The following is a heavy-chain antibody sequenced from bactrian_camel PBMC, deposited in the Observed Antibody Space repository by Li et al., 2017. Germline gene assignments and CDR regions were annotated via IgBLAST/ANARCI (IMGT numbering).Heavy chain of an antibody. CDR3: AASTCASGYCYCSLSHYDYNS. CDR2: INSGGGTT. Sequence: VQLVESGGGLVQPGGSLRLSCDVSGFTFSTYYMIWVRQAPGKGLEWVSTINSGGGTTSYADSVKGRFTISKDSANNALYLQMNSLQPKDTAMYYCAASTCASGYCYCSLSHYDYNSWGQGTQVTVS. D-gene: IGHD4*01. J-gene: IGHJ6*01. V-gene: IGHV3S40*01. CDR1: GFTFSTYY.